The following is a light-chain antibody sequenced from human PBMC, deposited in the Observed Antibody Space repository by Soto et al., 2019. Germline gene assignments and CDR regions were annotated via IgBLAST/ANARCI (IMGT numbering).Light chain of an antibody. V-gene: IGLV4-69*01. Sequence: QAVLTQSPSASASLGASVKLTCTLSSGHSNFAIAWHQQQPEKGPRFLTKLDSDGSHTKGDGIPDRFSGSSSGAERYLTIPALQSEEGADYYCQTWGTGILAFGGGTKLPAL. CDR1: SGHSNFA. J-gene: IGLJ2*01. CDR3: QTWGTGILA. CDR2: LDSDGSH.